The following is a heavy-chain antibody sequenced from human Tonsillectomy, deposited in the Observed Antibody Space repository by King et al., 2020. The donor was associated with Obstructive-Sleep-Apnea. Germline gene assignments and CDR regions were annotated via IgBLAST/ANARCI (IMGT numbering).Heavy chain of an antibody. V-gene: IGHV3-11*06. Sequence: VQLVESGGGLVKPGGSLRLSCAAYGFTFSDYYMSWIRQAPGKGLEWRSYISSSSRYTNYADSVKGRFTISRDNAKNSLYLQMNSLRAEDTAVYYCARDGGGIVATMDYYYGMDVWGQGTTVTVSS. D-gene: IGHD5-12*01. CDR3: ARDGGGIVATMDYYYGMDV. CDR2: ISSSSRYT. CDR1: GFTFSDYY. J-gene: IGHJ6*02.